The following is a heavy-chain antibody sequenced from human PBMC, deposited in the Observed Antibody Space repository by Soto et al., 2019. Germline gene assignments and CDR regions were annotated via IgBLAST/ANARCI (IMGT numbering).Heavy chain of an antibody. J-gene: IGHJ6*02. CDR2: IDWDDDK. V-gene: IGHV2-70*20. CDR1: GFSLTTSGVC. Sequence: GPTLVNPTQTLTLTCTFSGFSLTTSGVCVTWVRQPPGKALEWLAFIDWDDDKYYSTSLKTRLTISKDTSKNQVVLTMTNMDPVDTATYFCARIRIAAADSFYSGMDVWGQGTTVTVSS. D-gene: IGHD6-13*01. CDR3: ARIRIAAADSFYSGMDV.